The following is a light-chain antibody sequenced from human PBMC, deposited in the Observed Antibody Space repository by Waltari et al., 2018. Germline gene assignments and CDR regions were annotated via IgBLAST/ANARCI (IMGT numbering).Light chain of an antibody. CDR1: SSDVGGYNY. CDR2: DVS. CDR3: CSYAGSHTWV. V-gene: IGLV2-11*01. J-gene: IGLJ3*02. Sequence: PGQSVTISCTGTSSDVGGYNYVSWYQHHPGKAPKLMISDVSKRPSGVPDRFSGSKSDNTASLTISGLQAEDEADYYCCSYAGSHTWVFGGGTKLTVL.